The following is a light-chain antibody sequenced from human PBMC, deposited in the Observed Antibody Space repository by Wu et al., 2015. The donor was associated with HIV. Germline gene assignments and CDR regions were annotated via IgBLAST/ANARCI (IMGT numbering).Light chain of an antibody. Sequence: EIVLTQSPATVSLSPGGRATLSCRASQSVSSHLAWYQQKSGQAPRLLIYDASNRATGIPARFSGSGSGADFTLTISSLEPEDFAVYYCQQSNNWPLTFGQGTRLEIK. CDR1: QSVSSH. CDR2: DAS. J-gene: IGKJ5*01. CDR3: QQSNNWPLT. V-gene: IGKV3-11*01.